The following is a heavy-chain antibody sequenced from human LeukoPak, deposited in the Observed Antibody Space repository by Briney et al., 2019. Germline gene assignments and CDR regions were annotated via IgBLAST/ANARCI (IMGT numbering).Heavy chain of an antibody. CDR2: LWYDGNNK. V-gene: IGHV3-33*01. Sequence: GGSLRLSCAASGFTFSTFGMHWVRQAPGKGLEWVAVLWYDGNNKYYTDSVKGRFTISRDTSKNTLYLQMNSLRAEDTAVYYCARAGPGAVPDYWGQGTLVTVSS. CDR1: GFTFSTFG. J-gene: IGHJ4*02. D-gene: IGHD6-19*01. CDR3: ARAGPGAVPDY.